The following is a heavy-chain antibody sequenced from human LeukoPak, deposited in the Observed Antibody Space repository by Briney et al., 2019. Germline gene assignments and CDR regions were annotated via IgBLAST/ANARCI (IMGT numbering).Heavy chain of an antibody. V-gene: IGHV3-23*01. J-gene: IGHJ4*02. CDR3: AARPTSEAVAPSDF. D-gene: IGHD6-19*01. CDR1: GFTFSSYA. CDR2: ISGSGGST. Sequence: GGSLRLSCAVSGFTFSSYAMSWVRQAPGKGLEWVSAISGSGGSTYYADSVKGRFTISRDNSKRMLYLQMNSLRAEDTATYYCAARPTSEAVAPSDFWGQGTLVTVSP.